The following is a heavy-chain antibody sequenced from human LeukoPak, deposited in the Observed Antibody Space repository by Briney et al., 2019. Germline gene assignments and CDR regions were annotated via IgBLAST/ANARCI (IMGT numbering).Heavy chain of an antibody. V-gene: IGHV3-74*01. J-gene: IGHJ5*02. CDR1: GFTFSSYW. Sequence: PGGSLRLSCAASGFTFSSYWMHWVRQAPGKGLVWVSRINGDGSSTSYADSVKGRFTISRDNAKNTLYLQMNSLRAEDTAMYYCARGRGSTSFLGGWFDPWGQGTLVTVSS. D-gene: IGHD2-2*01. CDR2: INGDGSST. CDR3: ARGRGSTSFLGGWFDP.